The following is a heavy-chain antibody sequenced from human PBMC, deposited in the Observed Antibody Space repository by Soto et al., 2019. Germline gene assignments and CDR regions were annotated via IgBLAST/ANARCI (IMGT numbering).Heavy chain of an antibody. D-gene: IGHD6-19*01. CDR1: GGTFSRYA. CDR3: GRIAVATESFDM. Sequence: QVQLMQSGAEVKKSGSSVKVSCKASGGTFSRYAISWVRQAPGQGLEWMGGIIPIFGTAKFAQNFQGRVTITADESMSTVYMELTSLKSEVTAMYYCGRIAVATESFDMWGQGTMVTVSS. J-gene: IGHJ3*02. V-gene: IGHV1-69*01. CDR2: IIPIFGTA.